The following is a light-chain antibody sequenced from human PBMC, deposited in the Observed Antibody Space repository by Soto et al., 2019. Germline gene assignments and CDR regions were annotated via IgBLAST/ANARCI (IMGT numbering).Light chain of an antibody. J-gene: IGLJ2*01. CDR2: DSD. CDR1: SANIGTNY. CDR3: GAWDGSLSVVL. Sequence: QSVLTQPPSVSAAPGQTVTISCSGSSANIGTNYVSWYQQFPGTAPKLVIYDSDRRPSEIPDRFSGSKSGTSATLDITGLQTGDEADYYCGAWDGSLSVVLFGGGTKVTVL. V-gene: IGLV1-51*01.